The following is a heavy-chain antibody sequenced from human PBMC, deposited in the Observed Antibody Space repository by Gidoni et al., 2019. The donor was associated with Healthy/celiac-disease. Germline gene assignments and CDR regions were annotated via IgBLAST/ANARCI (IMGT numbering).Heavy chain of an antibody. V-gene: IGHV3-64*01. CDR2: ISSNGGST. J-gene: IGHJ3*02. CDR3: ARGYCSSTSCYTDDAFDI. CDR1: GFTFSSYA. Sequence: EVQLVESGGGLVQPGGSLRLSCAASGFTFSSYAMHWVRQAPGKGLEYVSAISSNGGSTYYANSVKGRFTISRDNSKNTLYLQMGSLRAEDMAVYYCARGYCSSTSCYTDDAFDIWGQGTMVTVPS. D-gene: IGHD2-2*02.